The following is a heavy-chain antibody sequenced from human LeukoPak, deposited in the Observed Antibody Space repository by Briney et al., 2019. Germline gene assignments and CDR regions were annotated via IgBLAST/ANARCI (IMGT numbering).Heavy chain of an antibody. CDR2: IIPILGIA. V-gene: IGHV1-69*04. CDR3: ARDGWAYSAGSYYNPNWFDP. D-gene: IGHD3-10*01. CDR1: GGTFSSYA. J-gene: IGHJ5*02. Sequence: SVKVSCKASGGTFSSYAISWVRQAPGQGLEWMGRIIPILGIANYAQKIQGRVTLTKDTSTNTVYMELSSLRSEDTAVYYCARDGWAYSAGSYYNPNWFDPWGQGTLVTVSS.